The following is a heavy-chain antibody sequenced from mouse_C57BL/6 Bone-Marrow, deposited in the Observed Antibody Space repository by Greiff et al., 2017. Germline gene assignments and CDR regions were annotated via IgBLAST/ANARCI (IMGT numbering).Heavy chain of an antibody. CDR3: ARASYGYDFGYAMDY. V-gene: IGHV7-1*01. CDR2: SRNKANDYTT. D-gene: IGHD2-9*01. J-gene: IGHJ4*01. CDR1: GFTFSDFY. Sequence: EVKLMESGGGLVQSGRSLRLSCATSGFTFSDFYMEWVRQAPGKGLEWIAASRNKANDYTTEYSASVKGRFIVSRDTSQSILYLQMNALRAEDNAIYYCARASYGYDFGYAMDYWGQGTSVTVSS.